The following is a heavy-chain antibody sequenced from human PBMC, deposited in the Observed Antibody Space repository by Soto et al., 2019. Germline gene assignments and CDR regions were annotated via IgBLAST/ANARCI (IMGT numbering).Heavy chain of an antibody. Sequence: GSLRLSCAASGLTFSQYWMHWVRQAPGQGLVWVSRISDDGTITDYADSVKGRFTVSRDNARNTHSLQMNSLRSEDTAVYFCATAVDYDFWSGTTHYGMDVWGQGTTVTVSS. V-gene: IGHV3-74*01. D-gene: IGHD3-3*01. CDR2: ISDDGTIT. CDR3: ATAVDYDFWSGTTHYGMDV. CDR1: GLTFSQYW. J-gene: IGHJ6*02.